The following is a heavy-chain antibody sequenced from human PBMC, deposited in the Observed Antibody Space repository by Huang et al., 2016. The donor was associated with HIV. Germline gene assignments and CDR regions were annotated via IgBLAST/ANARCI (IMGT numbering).Heavy chain of an antibody. Sequence: QLQLQESGPGLVKPSETLSLTCTVSGGSIRSDNYYWGWIRQPPGKGLEWIGSIDYSGSTYYHPSLKSRVTITVDTSKNQFSLKMRSVTAADTAVYYCARLPGSITMIRGVITDPYWGQGTLVTVSS. D-gene: IGHD3-10*01. V-gene: IGHV4-39*01. CDR1: GGSIRSDNYY. CDR3: ARLPGSITMIRGVITDPY. J-gene: IGHJ4*02. CDR2: IDYSGST.